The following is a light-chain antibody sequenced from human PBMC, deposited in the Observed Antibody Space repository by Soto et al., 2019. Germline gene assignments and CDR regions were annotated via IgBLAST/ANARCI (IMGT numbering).Light chain of an antibody. CDR3: HQYHSLPLT. J-gene: IGKJ4*01. Sequence: DIQMTQSPSTLSASVGDRVTITCRASQSISSWLAWYQQKPGKAPKLLIYKASSLESGVPSRFSGSGSGTEFTLTISSLQPDDFATYYCHQYHSLPLTFGGGTKVEIK. V-gene: IGKV1-5*03. CDR2: KAS. CDR1: QSISSW.